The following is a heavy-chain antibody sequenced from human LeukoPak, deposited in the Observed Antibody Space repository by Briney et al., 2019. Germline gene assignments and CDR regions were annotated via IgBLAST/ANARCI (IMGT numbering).Heavy chain of an antibody. D-gene: IGHD6-19*01. Sequence: GSLRHTCAASGFTFSSYSMNWIRQPPWKGLEWIGGIYYSGSTYYNPSLKSRVTIPVDTSKNQFSLKLSSVTAADTAVYYCAREGYSSGWYTHDAFDIWGQGTMVTVSS. V-gene: IGHV4-39*07. CDR3: AREGYSSGWYTHDAFDI. CDR2: IYYSGST. J-gene: IGHJ3*02. CDR1: GFTFSSYS.